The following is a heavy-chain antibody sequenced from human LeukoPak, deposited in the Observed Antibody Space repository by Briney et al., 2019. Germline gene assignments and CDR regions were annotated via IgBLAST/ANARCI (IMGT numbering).Heavy chain of an antibody. J-gene: IGHJ6*02. D-gene: IGHD5-18*01. Sequence: GGSLRLSCAASGFTFSSYSMNWVRQAPGKGLEWVSSISSSSSYIYYADSVKGRFTISRDNAKNSLYLQMNSLRAEDTAVYYCARDEFEYSYGPYYYYYYGMDVWGQGTTVTVSS. CDR1: GFTFSSYS. CDR3: ARDEFEYSYGPYYYYYYGMDV. V-gene: IGHV3-21*01. CDR2: ISSSSSYI.